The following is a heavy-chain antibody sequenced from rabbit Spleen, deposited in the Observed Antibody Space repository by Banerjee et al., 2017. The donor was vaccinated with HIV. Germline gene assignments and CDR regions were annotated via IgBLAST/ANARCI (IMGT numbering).Heavy chain of an antibody. Sequence: QEQLVESGGGLVQPEGSLTLTCKASGVSFNDKDVMCWVRQAPGKGLEWIACIDVAKSGDTYYTNWAKGRFTISKTSSTTVALQVPSLTASDTATYFCTRDAAGREDFNLWGPGTLVTVS. CDR2: IDVAKSGDT. V-gene: IGHV1S45*01. CDR3: TRDAAGREDFNL. CDR1: GVSFNDKDV. J-gene: IGHJ4*01. D-gene: IGHD4-2*01.